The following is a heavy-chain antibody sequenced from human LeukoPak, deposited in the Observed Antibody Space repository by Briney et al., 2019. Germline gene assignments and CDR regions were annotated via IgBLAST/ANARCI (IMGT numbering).Heavy chain of an antibody. CDR1: GFTFSRYG. J-gene: IGHJ6*02. CDR2: IVSNGDST. D-gene: IGHD3-22*01. V-gene: IGHV3-64D*09. Sequence: GGSLRLSCSASGFTFSRYGMHWVRQAPGKGLEYVSAIVSNGDSTYYADSVKGRFTISRDNAKNTLYLQMSSLRPDDTAVSDCVTPGWYYIRSGYSYYYGMDVWGQGTTVTVSS. CDR3: VTPGWYYIRSGYSYYYGMDV.